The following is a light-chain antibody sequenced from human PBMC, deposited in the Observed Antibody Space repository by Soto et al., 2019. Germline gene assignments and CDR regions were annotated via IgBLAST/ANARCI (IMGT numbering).Light chain of an antibody. J-gene: IGLJ1*01. CDR2: DVS. V-gene: IGLV2-14*01. Sequence: QYELPPSAPMFESPGRSIAISRLGTSSDVGGYNYVSWHQQHPGKAPKVVIYDVSNRPSGVSDRFSGSKSGNTASLTISGLQAEDEADYYCSSYTSSRTYVFGTGTRVTVL. CDR3: SSYTSSRTYV. CDR1: SSDVGGYNY.